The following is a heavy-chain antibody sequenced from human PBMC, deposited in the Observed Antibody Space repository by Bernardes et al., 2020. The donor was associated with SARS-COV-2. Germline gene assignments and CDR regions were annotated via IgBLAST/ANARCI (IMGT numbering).Heavy chain of an antibody. V-gene: IGHV3-74*01. J-gene: IGHJ4*02. CDR1: GFTFSNYW. Sequence: GGSLRLSCAASGFTFSNYWMHWVRQAPGEGLVWVSRINPGGSSTNYVDSLKGRFTVSRDNAKNTLYLHMTSLRAEDTAVYYCARGPDGSYFRLEYWGLGTLVTVSS. CDR3: ARGPDGSYFRLEY. CDR2: INPGGSST. D-gene: IGHD5-18*01.